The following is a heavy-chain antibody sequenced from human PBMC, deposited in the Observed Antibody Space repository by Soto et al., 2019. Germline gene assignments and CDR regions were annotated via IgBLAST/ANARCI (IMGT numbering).Heavy chain of an antibody. CDR2: IYYSGST. Sequence: QVQLQESGPGLVKPSGTLSLTCAVSGGSISSNNWLTWVRQPPGKGLEWIGEIYYSGSTTYNPSLKSRVTISVDTSKNQFSLKLSSVTAADTAVYYCARHASGSPFGYWGQGTLVTVSS. V-gene: IGHV4-4*02. CDR1: GGSISSNNW. J-gene: IGHJ4*02. CDR3: ARHASGSPFGY. D-gene: IGHD3-10*01.